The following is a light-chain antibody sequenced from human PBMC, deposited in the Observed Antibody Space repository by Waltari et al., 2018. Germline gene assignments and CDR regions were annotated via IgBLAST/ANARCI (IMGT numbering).Light chain of an antibody. Sequence: QSVLTQPPSASGTPGQRVTISCSGSTSNIGSNVVNWYQQFPGKAPKLLICRSDQRPSGVPDRFSGSKSGTSASLAISGLQSEDEADYYCAAWDDSLHGHWVFGGGTKVTVL. CDR3: AAWDDSLHGHWV. CDR1: TSNIGSNV. V-gene: IGLV1-44*01. CDR2: RSD. J-gene: IGLJ3*02.